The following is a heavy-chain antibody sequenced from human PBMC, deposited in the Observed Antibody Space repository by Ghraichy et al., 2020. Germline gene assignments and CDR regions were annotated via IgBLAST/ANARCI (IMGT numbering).Heavy chain of an antibody. Sequence: GGSLRLSCAASGFTFSSYAMSWVRQAPGKGLEWVSAISGSGGSTYYADSVKGRFTISRDNSKNTLYLQMNSLRAEDTAVYYCAKLPPAEQWLALRFDYWGQGTLVTVSS. CDR1: GFTFSSYA. CDR2: ISGSGGST. CDR3: AKLPPAEQWLALRFDY. D-gene: IGHD6-19*01. V-gene: IGHV3-23*01. J-gene: IGHJ4*02.